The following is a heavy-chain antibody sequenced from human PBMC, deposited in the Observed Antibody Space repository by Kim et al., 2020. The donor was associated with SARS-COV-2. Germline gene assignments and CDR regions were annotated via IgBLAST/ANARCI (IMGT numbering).Heavy chain of an antibody. V-gene: IGHV4-59*02. CDR2: IHYSGST. CDR3: ASWFGVDY. Sequence: SETLSLTCTVSGASVTSSYWCWIRQPPGKGLEWIGYIHYSGSTEYNPSLKSRVTMSVDTSRNQFSLRLTSVTAADTAMYYCASWFGVDYWGQGTLVTVFS. CDR1: GASVTSSY. D-gene: IGHD3-10*01. J-gene: IGHJ4*02.